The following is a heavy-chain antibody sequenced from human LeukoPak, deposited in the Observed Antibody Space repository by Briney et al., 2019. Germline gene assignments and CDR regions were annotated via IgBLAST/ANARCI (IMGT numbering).Heavy chain of an antibody. J-gene: IGHJ4*02. V-gene: IGHV4-59*01. CDR3: ARGGGYASPIGY. CDR2: IYHSGST. Sequence: SGTLSLTCTLSGGSISTYYWSWIRQPPGKGLEWIGYIYHSGSTNYNPSLKSRVTISVDTSKNQFSLKLSSVTAADTAVYYCARGGGYASPIGYWGQGALVTVSS. CDR1: GGSISTYY. D-gene: IGHD5-12*01.